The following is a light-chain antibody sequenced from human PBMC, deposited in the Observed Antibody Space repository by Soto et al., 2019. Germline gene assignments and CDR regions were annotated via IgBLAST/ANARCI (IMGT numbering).Light chain of an antibody. Sequence: EIVLTQSPATLSLSPGERATLSCRASQNVANYLDWYQQKPGQAPRLLIYESSNRATGIAARFSGSGSGTDFTLTISRLEPEDFEVYFCHQYGSSPWTFGQGTKVDIK. CDR1: QNVANY. CDR2: ESS. CDR3: HQYGSSPWT. V-gene: IGKV3-20*01. J-gene: IGKJ1*01.